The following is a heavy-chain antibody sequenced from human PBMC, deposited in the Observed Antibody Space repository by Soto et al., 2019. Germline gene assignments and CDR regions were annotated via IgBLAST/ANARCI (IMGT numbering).Heavy chain of an antibody. Sequence: GGSLRLSCAASGITFSNYAMTWVRQAPGKGLEWVSGISGSGGTTFYAGSVKGRFAISRDNSKNTLYLQMNNLRAEDTAVYYCALRYCSRSTCPPLNSYFYMDVWGKGTTVTVSS. CDR1: GITFSNYA. D-gene: IGHD2-2*01. V-gene: IGHV3-23*01. CDR3: ALRYCSRSTCPPLNSYFYMDV. CDR2: ISGSGGTT. J-gene: IGHJ6*03.